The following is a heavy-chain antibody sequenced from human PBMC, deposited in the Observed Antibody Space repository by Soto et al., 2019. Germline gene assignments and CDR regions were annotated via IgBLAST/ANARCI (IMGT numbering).Heavy chain of an antibody. CDR3: AGGSVVLLWFGELFSGESNWFDP. CDR1: GGSISSSSYY. D-gene: IGHD3-10*01. Sequence: SETLSLTCTVSGGSISSSSYYWGWIRQPPGKGLEWIGSIYYSGSTYYNPSLKSRVPISADTSKNHFSLKLSSVTAAETAVYYCAGGSVVLLWFGELFSGESNWFDPWGQGTLVTVSS. V-gene: IGHV4-39*01. CDR2: IYYSGST. J-gene: IGHJ5*02.